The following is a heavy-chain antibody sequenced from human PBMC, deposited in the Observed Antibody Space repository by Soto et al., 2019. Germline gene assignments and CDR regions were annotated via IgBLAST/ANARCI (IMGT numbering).Heavy chain of an antibody. Sequence: SSVKFSCKASGGAFSSYAVSWVRQDPGQGLEWMGGIIPIFGTANYAQKFQGRVTITADESTSTAYMELSSLRSEDTAVYYCARHDCISSSCYYYYYYGMDVWGQGTTVTVSS. J-gene: IGHJ6*02. CDR1: GGAFSSYA. CDR2: IIPIFGTA. D-gene: IGHD2-2*01. V-gene: IGHV1-69*13. CDR3: ARHDCISSSCYYYYYYGMDV.